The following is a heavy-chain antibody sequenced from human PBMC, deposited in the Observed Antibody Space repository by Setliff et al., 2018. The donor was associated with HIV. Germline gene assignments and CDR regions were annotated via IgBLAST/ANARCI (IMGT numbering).Heavy chain of an antibody. D-gene: IGHD2-15*01. Sequence: PSETLSLTCTVSGGSISPYYWSWIRQPPGKGLEWIARTSDRGTTNYNPSLKSRVTLSVDTSKNQFSLSLTSVTGADTAVYYCARGGASSKYLDPWGQGTLVTVSS. CDR1: GGSISPYY. CDR2: TSDRGTT. CDR3: ARGGASSKYLDP. J-gene: IGHJ5*02. V-gene: IGHV4-59*01.